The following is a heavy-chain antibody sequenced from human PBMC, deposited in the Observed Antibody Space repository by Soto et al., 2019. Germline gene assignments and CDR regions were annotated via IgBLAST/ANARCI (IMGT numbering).Heavy chain of an antibody. D-gene: IGHD1-20*01. J-gene: IGHJ4*02. CDR3: ARHGGKLGITGTMGNFDY. CDR2: MYYTGTT. CDR1: GGSLSSTTYS. Sequence: SETLSLTCTVSGGSLSSTTYSGDWIRQNPGKGLEWSGMMYYTGTTYCNPSLQSRVTISVDTSNHPFSLKLTSVTAAHTSVYYCARHGGKLGITGTMGNFDYWGQGSLVTV. V-gene: IGHV4-39*01.